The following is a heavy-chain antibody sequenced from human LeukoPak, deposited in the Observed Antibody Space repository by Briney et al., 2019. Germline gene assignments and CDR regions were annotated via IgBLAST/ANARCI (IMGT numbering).Heavy chain of an antibody. Sequence: GGSLRLSCAASGFTFSSYAMSWVRQAPGKGLEWVSAISGSGGSTYYADSVKGRFTIPRDNSKNTLYLQMNSLRAEDTAVYYCAKPIPGYDFWSGYWLFDYWGQGTLVTVSS. D-gene: IGHD3-3*01. CDR2: ISGSGGST. V-gene: IGHV3-23*01. CDR1: GFTFSSYA. J-gene: IGHJ4*02. CDR3: AKPIPGYDFWSGYWLFDY.